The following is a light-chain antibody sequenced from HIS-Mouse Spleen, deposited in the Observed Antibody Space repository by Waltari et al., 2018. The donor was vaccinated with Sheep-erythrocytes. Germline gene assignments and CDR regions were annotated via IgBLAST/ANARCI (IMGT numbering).Light chain of an antibody. CDR3: AAWDDSLNGPV. CDR1: SSNIGSNP. J-gene: IGLJ3*02. CDR2: SNN. V-gene: IGLV1-44*01. Sequence: QSVLTQPPSASGPPGQRVTISCSGSSSNIGSNPVNWYQQLPGTAPKLLIYSNNQRPSGVPDRFSGSKSGTSASLAISGLQSEDEADYYCAAWDDSLNGPVFGGGTKLTVL.